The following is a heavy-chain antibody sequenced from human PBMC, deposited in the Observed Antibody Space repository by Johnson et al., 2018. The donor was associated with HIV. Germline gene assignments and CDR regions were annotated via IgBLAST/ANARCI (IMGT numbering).Heavy chain of an antibody. V-gene: IGHV3-30*04. Sequence: QVQLVESGGGLVKPGGSMRLSCAASGFTFSSYAMHWVRQAPGKGLEWVAVISYDGSNKYYADSVKGRFTISRENSKNTLYLQMNSLRAEDTAVYYCARDLGPDGAFDIWGQGTMVTVSS. J-gene: IGHJ3*02. CDR1: GFTFSSYA. D-gene: IGHD5-24*01. CDR3: ARDLGPDGAFDI. CDR2: ISYDGSNK.